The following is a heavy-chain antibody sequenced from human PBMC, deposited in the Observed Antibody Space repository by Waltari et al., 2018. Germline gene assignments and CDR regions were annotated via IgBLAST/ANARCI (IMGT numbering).Heavy chain of an antibody. CDR2: IYTSGST. Sequence: QVQLQESGPGLVNPSQTLSLTCTVSGGSISSGSSSWICIRQPAGKGLEWIGYIYTSGSTNYNPSLKSRVTISVDTSKNQFSLKLSSVTAADTAVYYCARDRYHYGSGIGMMDVWGQGTTVTVSS. CDR3: ARDRYHYGSGIGMMDV. J-gene: IGHJ6*02. D-gene: IGHD3-10*01. V-gene: IGHV4-61*09. CDR1: GGSISSGSSS.